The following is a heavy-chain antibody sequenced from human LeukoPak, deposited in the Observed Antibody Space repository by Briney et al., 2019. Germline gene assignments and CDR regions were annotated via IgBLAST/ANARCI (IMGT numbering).Heavy chain of an antibody. CDR1: GFTFSNYA. CDR3: AKAKAGYCSGGGCYGQGYYYGMDV. J-gene: IGHJ6*02. CDR2: ISGSGGST. V-gene: IGHV3-23*01. Sequence: PGGSLRLSCAVSGFTFSNYAMSWVRQAPGKGLEWVSTISGSGGSTYYADSVKGRFTIFRENSKNTLFLQMNSLRAEDTAVYYCAKAKAGYCSGGGCYGQGYYYGMDVWGQGTTVTVSS. D-gene: IGHD2-15*01.